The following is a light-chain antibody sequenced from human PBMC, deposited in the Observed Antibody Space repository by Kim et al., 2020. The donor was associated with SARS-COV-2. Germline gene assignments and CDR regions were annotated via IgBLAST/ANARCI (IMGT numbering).Light chain of an antibody. CDR2: GAS. CDR3: HHYGSSPRT. CDR1: QSISNSS. J-gene: IGKJ1*01. Sequence: SPGESAPLSCSASQSISNSSLGWYPQKPGQAPRLLIYGASSRATGIPDRFSGSGSGTDFTLTISRLEPDDFAVYYCHHYGSSPRTFGQGTKVDIK. V-gene: IGKV3-20*01.